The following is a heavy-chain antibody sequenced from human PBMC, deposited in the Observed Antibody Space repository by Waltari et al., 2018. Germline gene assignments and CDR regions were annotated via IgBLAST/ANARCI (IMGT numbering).Heavy chain of an antibody. CDR2: SKPRDGGT. V-gene: IGHV1-46*03. Sequence: QVQLVQSGAEVKKPGASVKVSCRTSGDTFSSYFIFWWRQAPGQGLEWMGISKPRDGGTNYPPKSQDRVTMTRDTSTSTVYMELRSLRSEDTAVYYCTRDKLDYYNGMDVWGQGTTVTVSS. D-gene: IGHD3-3*02. CDR1: GDTFSSYF. J-gene: IGHJ6*02. CDR3: TRDKLDYYNGMDV.